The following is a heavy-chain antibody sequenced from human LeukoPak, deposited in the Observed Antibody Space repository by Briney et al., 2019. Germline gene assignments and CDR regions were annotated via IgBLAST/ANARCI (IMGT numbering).Heavy chain of an antibody. J-gene: IGHJ4*02. CDR3: ARGGIGSNFDY. CDR1: GGSISSYY. CDR2: IYHSGST. V-gene: IGHV4-59*12. Sequence: SETLSLTCTVSGGSISSYYWSWIRQPPGKGLEWIGYIYHSGSTYYNPSLKSRVTISVDRSKNQFSLKLSSVTAADTAVYYCARGGIGSNFDYWGQGTLVTISS. D-gene: IGHD1-26*01.